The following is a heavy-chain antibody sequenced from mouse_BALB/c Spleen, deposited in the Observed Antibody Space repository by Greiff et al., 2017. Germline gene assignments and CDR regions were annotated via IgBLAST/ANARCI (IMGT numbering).Heavy chain of an antibody. CDR1: GFNIKDTY. CDR2: IDPANGNT. CDR3: ARSATGAWFAY. D-gene: IGHD4-1*02. V-gene: IGHV14-3*02. J-gene: IGHJ3*01. Sequence: VHVKQSGAELVKPGASVKLSCTASGFNIKDTYMHWVKQRPEQGLEWIGRIDPANGNTKYDPKFQGKATITADTSSNTAYLQLSSLTSEDTAVYYCARSATGAWFAYWGQGTLVTVSA.